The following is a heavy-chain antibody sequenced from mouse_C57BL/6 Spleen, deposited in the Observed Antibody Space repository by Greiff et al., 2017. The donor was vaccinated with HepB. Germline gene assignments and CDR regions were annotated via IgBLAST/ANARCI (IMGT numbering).Heavy chain of an antibody. CDR2: ISGGGGNT. CDR3: AGGMYQYDADVYFDV. Sequence: EVKLMESGGGLVKPGGSLKLSCAASGFTFSSYTMSWVRQTPEKRLEWVATISGGGGNTYYPDSVKGRFTISRDNAKNTLYLQMSSLRSEDTALYYCAGGMYQYDADVYFDVWGTGTTVTVSS. J-gene: IGHJ1*03. D-gene: IGHD2-14*01. CDR1: GFTFSSYT. V-gene: IGHV5-9*01.